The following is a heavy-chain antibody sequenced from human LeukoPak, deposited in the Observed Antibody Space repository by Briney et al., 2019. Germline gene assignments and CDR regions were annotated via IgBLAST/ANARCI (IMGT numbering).Heavy chain of an antibody. CDR3: AKAGYCSGGSCYDYMDV. V-gene: IGHV3-43*01. J-gene: IGHJ6*03. CDR1: GFPFDDYT. Sequence: HSGGSLRLSCAASGFPFDDYTMHWVRDSPGKGLEWVSLISWDGGSTYYADSVKGRFTISRDNSKNSLYLQMNSLRTEDTALYYCAKAGYCSGGSCYDYMDVWGKGTTVTVSS. D-gene: IGHD2-15*01. CDR2: ISWDGGST.